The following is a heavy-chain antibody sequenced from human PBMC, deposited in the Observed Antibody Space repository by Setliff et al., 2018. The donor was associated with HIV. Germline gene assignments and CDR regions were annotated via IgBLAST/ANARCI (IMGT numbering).Heavy chain of an antibody. CDR2: MNPNSGNT. D-gene: IGHD1-26*01. CDR1: GYTFTSYD. J-gene: IGHJ4*02. CDR3: ARGPAWVGGIYHFDH. V-gene: IGHV1-8*02. Sequence: ASVKVSCKASGYTFTSYDINWVRQATGQGLEWMGWMNPNSGNTGYAQKFQGRVTMTRNTSISTAYMELSSLRSEDTAVYYCARGPAWVGGIYHFDHWGLGTLVTSPQ.